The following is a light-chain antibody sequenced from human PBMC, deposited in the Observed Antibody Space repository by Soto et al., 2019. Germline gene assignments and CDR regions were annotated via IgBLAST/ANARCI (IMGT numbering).Light chain of an antibody. V-gene: IGKV1-9*01. CDR1: QDINTY. CDR3: QQRKSYPIT. Sequence: DIQLTQSPSFLSASVGDRVTITCRASQDINTYLAWYQQKPGKAPKLLIFAASTLQNGVPSRFSGSGSGTEFTVTITSLQPEDFTTYYCQQRKSYPITFGQGTRLEIK. J-gene: IGKJ5*01. CDR2: AAS.